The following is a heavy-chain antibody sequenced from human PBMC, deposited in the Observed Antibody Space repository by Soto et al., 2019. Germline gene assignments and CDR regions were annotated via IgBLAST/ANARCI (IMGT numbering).Heavy chain of an antibody. D-gene: IGHD4-17*01. CDR3: ARSNPDYGDHHGAFDI. Sequence: QVQLAESGGGVVQPGRSLRLSCAASGFTFSSYGMHWVRQAPGKGLEWVAVIWYDGSNKYYADSVKGRFTISRDNSKNTLYLQMNSLRAEGTAVYYCARSNPDYGDHHGAFDIWGQGTMVTVSS. V-gene: IGHV3-33*01. CDR2: IWYDGSNK. CDR1: GFTFSSYG. J-gene: IGHJ3*02.